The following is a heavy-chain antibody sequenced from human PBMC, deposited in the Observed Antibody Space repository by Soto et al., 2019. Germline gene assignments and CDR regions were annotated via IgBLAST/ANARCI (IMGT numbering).Heavy chain of an antibody. CDR3: AKEPHYDFPDGGSTGDDY. V-gene: IGHV3-23*01. J-gene: IGHJ4*02. Sequence: GGSLRLSCAASGFTFSSYAMSWVRQAPGKGLEWVSAISGSGGSTYYADSVKGRFTISRDNSKNTLYLQMNSLRAEDTAVYYCAKEPHYDFPDGGSTGDDYWGQGTLVTVSS. D-gene: IGHD3-3*01. CDR1: GFTFSSYA. CDR2: ISGSGGST.